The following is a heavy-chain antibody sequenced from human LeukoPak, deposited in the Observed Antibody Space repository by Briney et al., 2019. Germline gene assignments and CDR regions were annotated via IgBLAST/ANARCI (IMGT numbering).Heavy chain of an antibody. CDR1: GFTFDDYA. Sequence: GRSLRLSCAASGFTFDDYAMHWVRQAPGKGLEWVSGISWNSGSIGYADSVKGRFTISRDNAKNSLYLQMNSLRAEDTALYYCARDADRSGNYGLDGFDIWGQGTMVTVSS. CDR2: ISWNSGSI. J-gene: IGHJ3*02. D-gene: IGHD3-22*01. CDR3: ARDADRSGNYGLDGFDI. V-gene: IGHV3-9*01.